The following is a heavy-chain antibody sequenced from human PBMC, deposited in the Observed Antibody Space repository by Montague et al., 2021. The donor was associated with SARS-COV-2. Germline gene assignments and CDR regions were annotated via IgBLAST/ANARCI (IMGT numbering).Heavy chain of an antibody. Sequence: SETLSLTCTVSGGSISSSSYYWGWIRQPPGKGPEWIGSIYYSGSTYYNPSLKSRVTISVDTSKNQFSLKLSSVTAADTAVYCCARQDDILTGYYYYGMDVWGQGTTVTVSS. V-gene: IGHV4-39*01. D-gene: IGHD3-9*01. CDR3: ARQDDILTGYYYYGMDV. CDR2: IYYSGST. J-gene: IGHJ6*02. CDR1: GGSISSSSYY.